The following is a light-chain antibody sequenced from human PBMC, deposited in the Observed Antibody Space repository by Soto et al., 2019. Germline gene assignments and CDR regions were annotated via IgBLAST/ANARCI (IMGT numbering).Light chain of an antibody. CDR1: SSNIGNNY. CDR3: ATWDGSLPGEV. J-gene: IGLJ2*01. V-gene: IGLV1-51*01. CDR2: DKN. Sequence: QSVLTQSPSVSAAPGQKVTISCSGSSSNIGNNYVSWYQQLPGTAPKLLIYDKNKRPLGIPDRFSGSKSGTSGTLDITGLQTGDEADYYCATWDGSLPGEVFGGGTKLTVL.